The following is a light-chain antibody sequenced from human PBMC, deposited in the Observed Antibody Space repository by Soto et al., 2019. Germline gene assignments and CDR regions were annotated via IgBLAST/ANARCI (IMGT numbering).Light chain of an antibody. CDR1: QSVSSY. J-gene: IGKJ4*01. CDR3: QQSGSSPLT. V-gene: IGKV3-11*01. CDR2: DAS. Sequence: EIVLTQSPATLSLSPGERATLSCRASQSVSSYLAWYQQKPGQAPRLLIYDASNRATGIPARFSGSGSGTDFTLPISSLEPEDFAVYYCQQSGSSPLTFGGGTKVDIK.